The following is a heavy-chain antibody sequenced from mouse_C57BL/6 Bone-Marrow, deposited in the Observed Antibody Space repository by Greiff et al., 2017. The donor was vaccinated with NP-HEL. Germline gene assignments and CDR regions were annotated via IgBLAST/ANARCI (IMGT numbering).Heavy chain of an antibody. J-gene: IGHJ4*01. CDR3: ARFTLTVVADYAMDY. CDR2: IDPSDSYT. V-gene: IGHV1-59*01. Sequence: QVHVKQSGAELVRPGTSVKLSCKASGYTFTSYWMHWVKQRPGQGLEWIGVIDPSDSYTNYNQKFKGKATLTVDTSSSTAYMQLSSLTSEDSAVYYCARFTLTVVADYAMDYWGQGTSVTVSS. D-gene: IGHD1-1*01. CDR1: GYTFTSYW.